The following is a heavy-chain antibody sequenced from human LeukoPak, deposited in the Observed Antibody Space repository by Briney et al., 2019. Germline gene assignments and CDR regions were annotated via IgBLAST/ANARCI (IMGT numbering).Heavy chain of an antibody. D-gene: IGHD6-13*01. CDR3: ARGYSSSWYAAYYYYYMDV. J-gene: IGHJ6*03. Sequence: SETLSLTCAVYGGSFSGYYWSWIRQPPGKGLEWIGEINHSGGTNYNPSLKSRVTISVDTSKNQFSLKLSSVTAADTAVYYCARGYSSSWYAAYYYYYMDVWGKGTTVTVSS. V-gene: IGHV4-34*01. CDR2: INHSGGT. CDR1: GGSFSGYY.